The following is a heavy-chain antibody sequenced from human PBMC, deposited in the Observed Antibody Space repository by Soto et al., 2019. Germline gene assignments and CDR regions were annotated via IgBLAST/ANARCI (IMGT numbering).Heavy chain of an antibody. Sequence: QVQLVESGGGVVQPGRSLGLSCAASGFTFNTYGMHWVRQAPGKGLEWVAAISYEGINKYYADSVKGRFTISRDNSKNTLYVQMNSLRREDTAVYYCARSPQPTRGIHWYFDLWGRGILVTVSS. J-gene: IGHJ2*01. CDR2: ISYEGINK. D-gene: IGHD1-26*01. CDR1: GFTFNTYG. V-gene: IGHV3-30*03. CDR3: ARSPQPTRGIHWYFDL.